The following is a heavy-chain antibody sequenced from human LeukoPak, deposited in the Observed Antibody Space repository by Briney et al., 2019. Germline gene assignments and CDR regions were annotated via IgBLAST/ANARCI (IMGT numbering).Heavy chain of an antibody. CDR3: ARASCSSTSCYYGYFDY. V-gene: IGHV4-34*01. Sequence: PSETLSLTCAVYGGSFSGYYWSWIRQPPGKGLEWIGEINHSGSTNYNPSLKSRVTISVDTSKNQFSLKLSSVTAADTAVYYCARASCSSTSCYYGYFDYWGQGTLVTVSS. CDR2: INHSGST. D-gene: IGHD2-2*01. CDR1: GGSFSGYY. J-gene: IGHJ4*02.